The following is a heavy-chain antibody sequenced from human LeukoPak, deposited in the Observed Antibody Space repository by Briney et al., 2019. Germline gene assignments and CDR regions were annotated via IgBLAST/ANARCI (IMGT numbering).Heavy chain of an antibody. CDR2: IQTDGSGT. CDR3: ARDWCSGGSCYFFDY. D-gene: IGHD2-15*01. J-gene: IGHJ4*02. Sequence: GGSLRLSCAASGFTFNNYLMHWVRQAPGKGLVWVSRIQTDGSGTEYADSVKGRFTISRDNAKNTLYLQMNSLGAEDTAVYYCARDWCSGGSCYFFDYWGQGTLVTVSS. CDR1: GFTFNNYL. V-gene: IGHV3-74*03.